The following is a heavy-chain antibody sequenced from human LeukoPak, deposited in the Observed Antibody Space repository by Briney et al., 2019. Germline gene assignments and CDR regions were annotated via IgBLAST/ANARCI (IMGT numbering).Heavy chain of an antibody. CDR3: AKGNSRGYYFDAFDI. Sequence: GGSLRHSSVVSRFTSSIFAISWVRRAPGEGLEWATAISGGGGSTYYADSVKGRFTISRDNSKNTLYLQINSLRAEDTGVYYSAKGNSRGYYFDAFDIWGEGTMVTVSS. J-gene: IGHJ3*02. D-gene: IGHD3-22*01. V-gene: IGHV3-23*01. CDR1: RFTSSIFA. CDR2: ISGGGGST.